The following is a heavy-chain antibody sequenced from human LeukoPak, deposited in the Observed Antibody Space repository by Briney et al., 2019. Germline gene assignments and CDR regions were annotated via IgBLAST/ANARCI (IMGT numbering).Heavy chain of an antibody. J-gene: IGHJ5*02. Sequence: GGSLRLFCAASGFTFSRYGMHWIRQAPGKGLEWVAVMTYDGSNKYYADSVKGRFTISRDNSKNTLYLQMNSLRAEDTAVYYCTKDREVFGIAVAGWNWFDPWGQGTLVTVSS. CDR1: GFTFSRYG. CDR2: MTYDGSNK. D-gene: IGHD6-19*01. V-gene: IGHV3-30*18. CDR3: TKDREVFGIAVAGWNWFDP.